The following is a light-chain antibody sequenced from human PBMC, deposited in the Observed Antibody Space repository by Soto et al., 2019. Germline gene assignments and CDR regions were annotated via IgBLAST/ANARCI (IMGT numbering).Light chain of an antibody. CDR1: QSVGRK. CDR2: FAS. Sequence: EIVMTQSPVSLSVSPGERATLSCRASQSVGRKLAWYQQRPGQAPRLLMSFASDRATGIPARFSGSGSGTEFTLSISSLQSEDFAVYYCQQYNDWPWTFGQGTKVENK. V-gene: IGKV3D-15*01. J-gene: IGKJ1*01. CDR3: QQYNDWPWT.